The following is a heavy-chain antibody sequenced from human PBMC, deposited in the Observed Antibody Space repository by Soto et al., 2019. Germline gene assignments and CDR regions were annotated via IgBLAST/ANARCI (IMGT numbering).Heavy chain of an antibody. CDR1: GFTFSSYA. V-gene: IGHV3-23*01. CDR2: ISGSGGST. J-gene: IGHJ4*02. Sequence: EVQLLESGGGLVQPGGSLRLSCAASGFTFSSYAMSWVRQAPGKGLEWVSAISGSGGSTYYADSVKGRFTISRDNSKNTLYLQMNSLRAEDTAVYYCAKDLRRITIFGVDGFDYWGQGTLVTVSS. D-gene: IGHD3-3*01. CDR3: AKDLRRITIFGVDGFDY.